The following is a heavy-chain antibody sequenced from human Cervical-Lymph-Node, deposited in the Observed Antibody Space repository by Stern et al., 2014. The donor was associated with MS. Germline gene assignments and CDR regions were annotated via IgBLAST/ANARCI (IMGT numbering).Heavy chain of an antibody. CDR2: INPHNGGT. D-gene: IGHD3-10*01. CDR1: GYTFTDYC. J-gene: IGHJ3*02. Sequence: VQLVESGAEVKNPGASVRVSCKASGYTFTDYCFHWVRQSSGQGLEWMGRINPHNGGTDYAQKFQGRVTITRDRSINTAYMHLSSLTSDDAAVYYCAREGSVTNALDIWGQGTMVSVSS. CDR3: AREGSVTNALDI. V-gene: IGHV1-2*06.